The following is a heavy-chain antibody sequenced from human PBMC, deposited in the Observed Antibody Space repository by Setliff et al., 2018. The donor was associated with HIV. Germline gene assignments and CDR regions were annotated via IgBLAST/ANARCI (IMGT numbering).Heavy chain of an antibody. Sequence: GESLKISCQGSRYSFLNYWIGWVRQMPGKGLEWMGVIYPGDSDTTYSPSFQGQVTISADESTDTAYLQWSSLKAPDTAMYYCARHGGPKGVVVPAALDVWGQGTTGTVSS. CDR1: RYSFLNYW. CDR2: IYPGDSDT. CDR3: ARHGGPKGVVVPAALDV. V-gene: IGHV5-51*01. J-gene: IGHJ6*02. D-gene: IGHD2-2*01.